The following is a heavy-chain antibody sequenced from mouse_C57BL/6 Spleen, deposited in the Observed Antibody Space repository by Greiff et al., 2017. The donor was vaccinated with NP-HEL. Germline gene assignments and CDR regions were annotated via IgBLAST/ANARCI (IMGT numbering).Heavy chain of an antibody. D-gene: IGHD1-1*01. J-gene: IGHJ1*03. CDR3: AEGYYGSSGDFDV. Sequence: EVKLVESGAELVKPGASVKLSCTASGFNIKDYYMHWVKQRTEQGLEWIGRIDPEDGETKYAPKFQGKATITADTSSNTAYLQLSSLTSEDTAVYYCAEGYYGSSGDFDVWGTGTTVTVSS. CDR2: IDPEDGET. CDR1: GFNIKDYY. V-gene: IGHV14-2*01.